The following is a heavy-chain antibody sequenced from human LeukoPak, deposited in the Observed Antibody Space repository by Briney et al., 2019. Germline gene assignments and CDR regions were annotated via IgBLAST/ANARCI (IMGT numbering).Heavy chain of an antibody. D-gene: IGHD3-3*01. CDR2: IGAYDGKT. Sequence: GASVKVSCKASGYTFTSYGISWVRQAPGQGLEWMGWIGAYDGKTNYAQEFQGRVTVTTDTSTSTAYMELRSLTSDDTAVYYCARVRDFWSGHYNWFDPWGQGTLVTVSS. CDR1: GYTFTSYG. J-gene: IGHJ5*02. V-gene: IGHV1-18*01. CDR3: ARVRDFWSGHYNWFDP.